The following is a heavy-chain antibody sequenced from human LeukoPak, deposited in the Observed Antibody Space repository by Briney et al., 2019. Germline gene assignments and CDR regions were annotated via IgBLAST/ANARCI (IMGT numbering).Heavy chain of an antibody. CDR3: ARAWAYSSSWYFDY. D-gene: IGHD6-13*01. V-gene: IGHV1-2*02. Sequence: AAVKVSCKASGYTFTGYYMHWVRQAPGQGLEWMGWINPNSGGTNYAQKFQGRVTMTRDTSISTAYMELSRLTSDDTAVYYCARAWAYSSSWYFDYWGQGTLVTVSS. CDR1: GYTFTGYY. CDR2: INPNSGGT. J-gene: IGHJ4*02.